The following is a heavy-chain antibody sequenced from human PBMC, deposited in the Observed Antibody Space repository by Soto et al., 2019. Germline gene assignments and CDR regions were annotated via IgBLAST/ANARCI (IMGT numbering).Heavy chain of an antibody. J-gene: IGHJ6*02. Sequence: SVKVSCKASGGTFSSYAITWVRQAPGQGLEWMGGIIPIFGSTSYAQKFQGRVTMTRDTSTSTVYMELSSLRSEDTAVYYCARDDYGDYRYYYYGMDVWGQGTTVTVSS. V-gene: IGHV1-69*05. CDR3: ARDDYGDYRYYYYGMDV. D-gene: IGHD4-17*01. CDR1: GGTFSSYA. CDR2: IIPIFGST.